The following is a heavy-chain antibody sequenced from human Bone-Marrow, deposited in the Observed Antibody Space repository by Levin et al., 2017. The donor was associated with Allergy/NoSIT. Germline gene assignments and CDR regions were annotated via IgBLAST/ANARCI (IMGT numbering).Heavy chain of an antibody. D-gene: IGHD6-19*01. CDR1: GFTFDDYG. J-gene: IGHJ4*02. CDR2: ISWNSGKI. Sequence: LPGGSLRLSCAASGFTFDDYGMHWIRQVPGKGLEWVSAISWNSGKIDYADSVKGRFNISRDNTKNSLFLQMNSLRPEDTAVYYCARDIGASGWRYFAYWGQGTLVSVSS. CDR3: ARDIGASGWRYFAY. V-gene: IGHV3-9*01.